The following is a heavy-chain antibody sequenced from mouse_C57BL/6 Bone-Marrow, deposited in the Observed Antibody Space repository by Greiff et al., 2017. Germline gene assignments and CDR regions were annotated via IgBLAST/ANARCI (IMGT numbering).Heavy chain of an antibody. CDR2: INPSSGYT. Sequence: VKLQESGAELAKPGASVKLSCKASGYTFTSYWMHWVKQRPGQGLEWIGYINPSSGYTKYNQKFKDKATLTADKSSRTAYMQLSSLTYEDSAVYYCARVEFAYWGQGTLVTVSA. J-gene: IGHJ3*01. V-gene: IGHV1-7*01. CDR1: GYTFTSYW. CDR3: ARVEFAY.